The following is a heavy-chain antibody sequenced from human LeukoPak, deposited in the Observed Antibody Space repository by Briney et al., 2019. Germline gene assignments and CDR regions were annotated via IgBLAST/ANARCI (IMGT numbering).Heavy chain of an antibody. D-gene: IGHD5-18*01. CDR2: MNPNSGNT. J-gene: IGHJ6*02. V-gene: IGHV1-8*01. Sequence: ASVKVSCKASGYTFTSYDINWVRQATGQGLEWMGWMNPNSGNTGYAQKFQGRVTMTRNTSISTAYMELSSLRSEDTAVYYCAREGEIQLWLRYYYYYYGMDVWGQGTTVTVSS. CDR1: GYTFTSYD. CDR3: AREGEIQLWLRYYYYYYGMDV.